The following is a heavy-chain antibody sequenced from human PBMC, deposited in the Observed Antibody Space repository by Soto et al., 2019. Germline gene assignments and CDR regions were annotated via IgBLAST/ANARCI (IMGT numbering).Heavy chain of an antibody. J-gene: IGHJ5*02. V-gene: IGHV4-31*03. Sequence: SETLSLTCFVSCYSLTAGGYYWSWIRHHPGKGLEWIGSFYSSGSIIYNPSLRSRVSISGDTSSNQFSMSLTSVTAADTARYYCARMYSSGSGWFHPWGQGTLVTVSS. CDR1: CYSLTAGGYY. CDR2: FYSSGSI. CDR3: ARMYSSGSGWFHP. D-gene: IGHD6-19*01.